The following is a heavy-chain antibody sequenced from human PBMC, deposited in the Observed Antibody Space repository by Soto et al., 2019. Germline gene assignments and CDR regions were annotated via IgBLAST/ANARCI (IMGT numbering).Heavy chain of an antibody. CDR2: IYTSGST. CDR3: ARAGSGQRWHWFDP. J-gene: IGHJ5*02. Sequence: SETLSLTCTVSGGSISSYYWSWIRQPAGKGLEWIGRIYTSGSTNYNPSLKSRVTMSVDTSKNQFSLKLSSVTATDTAVYYCARAGSGQRWHWFDPWGQGTLVTVSS. V-gene: IGHV4-4*07. CDR1: GGSISSYY. D-gene: IGHD2-15*01.